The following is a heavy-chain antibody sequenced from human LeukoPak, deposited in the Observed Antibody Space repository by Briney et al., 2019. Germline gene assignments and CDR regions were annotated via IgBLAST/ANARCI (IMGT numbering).Heavy chain of an antibody. CDR3: ARQGAAGKYYYYYMDV. CDR1: GYNFPIYW. J-gene: IGHJ6*03. CDR2: IYPDDSNT. D-gene: IGHD6-13*01. Sequence: GESLKISCQGSGYNFPIYWIGWVRQIPGQGLEWMGIIYPDDSNTIYGPSFQGQVTISADKSINTAYLEWSSLKASDTAIYYCARQGAAGKYYYYYMDVWGKGTTVTVSS. V-gene: IGHV5-51*01.